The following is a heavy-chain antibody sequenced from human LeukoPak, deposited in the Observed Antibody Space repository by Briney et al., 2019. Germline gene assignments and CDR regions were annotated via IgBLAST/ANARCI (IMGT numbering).Heavy chain of an antibody. D-gene: IGHD3-10*01. Sequence: GGSLRLSCAASGFTFSSYGMSWVRPAPGKGLEWVSAISGSGGSTYYADSVKGRFTISRDNSKTTLYLQMNSLRGEDTAVDYCAKVRSYGLLWFGELLDYWGQGTLVTVSS. V-gene: IGHV3-23*01. J-gene: IGHJ4*02. CDR3: AKVRSYGLLWFGELLDY. CDR2: ISGSGGST. CDR1: GFTFSSYG.